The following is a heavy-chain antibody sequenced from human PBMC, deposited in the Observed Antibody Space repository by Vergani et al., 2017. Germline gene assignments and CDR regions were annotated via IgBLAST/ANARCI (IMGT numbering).Heavy chain of an antibody. Sequence: EVQLLQSGGGVIQPGGSVRLSCAASGFTFSACPMTWVRQAPGKGLEWVSSISARYPSTYYADSVKGRFTIARDNSKNVLYLQMNSLRAEDTAVYYLAILSYDTTPYLQGGYDCLGQGTLVSVSS. CDR2: ISARYPST. D-gene: IGHD2-15*01. CDR1: GFTFSACP. V-gene: IGHV3-23*01. J-gene: IGHJ4*02. CDR3: AILSYDTTPYLQGGYDC.